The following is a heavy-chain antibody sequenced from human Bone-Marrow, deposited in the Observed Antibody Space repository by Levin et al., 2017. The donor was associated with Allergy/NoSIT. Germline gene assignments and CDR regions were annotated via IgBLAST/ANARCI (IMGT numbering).Heavy chain of an antibody. CDR2: ITGGGATT. V-gene: IGHV3-23*01. CDR3: ARTKVEGGDYLDYFDH. J-gene: IGHJ4*02. Sequence: ETLSLTCVASGFMFRNIAMSWVRQAPGKGLEWVSSITGGGATTYYADSVKGRFTISRDNSKSTLYLQMNSLRAEDKAVYFCARTKVEGGDYLDYFDHWGQGTLVTVSS. D-gene: IGHD4-17*01. CDR1: GFMFRNIA.